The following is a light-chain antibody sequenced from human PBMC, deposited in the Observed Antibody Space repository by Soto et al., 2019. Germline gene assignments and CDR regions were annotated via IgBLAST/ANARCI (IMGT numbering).Light chain of an antibody. CDR3: CSYAGSRTLV. CDR2: EGS. V-gene: IGLV2-23*01. CDR1: SSDVGTYNL. J-gene: IGLJ2*01. Sequence: QSALTQPASVSGSPGQSITISCTGTSSDVGTYNLVSWYQQHPGKAPKLMIYEGSKRPSGVSNRLSGSKSGNTASLTISGLQAAYEADYYCCSYAGSRTLVFGGGTKLTVL.